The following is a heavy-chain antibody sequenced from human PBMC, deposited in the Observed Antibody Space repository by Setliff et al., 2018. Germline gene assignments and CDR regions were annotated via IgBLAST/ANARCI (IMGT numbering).Heavy chain of an antibody. CDR3: AGGQPLVRKYYYYMDV. J-gene: IGHJ6*03. CDR1: GDPFNAYG. Sequence: GASVKVSCKASGDPFNAYGVSWVRQAPGQGLEWMGAIIPVLGMTDYAQKFQGRLTITADESTSTAYMELSSLGSEDTAVYYCAGGQPLVRKYYYYMDVWGKGTTVTVSS. CDR2: IIPVLGMT. D-gene: IGHD3-10*01. V-gene: IGHV1-69*10.